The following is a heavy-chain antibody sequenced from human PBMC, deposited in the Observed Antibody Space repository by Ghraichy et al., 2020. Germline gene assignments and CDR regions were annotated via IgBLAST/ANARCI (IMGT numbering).Heavy chain of an antibody. CDR1: GFTFSSHW. V-gene: IGHV3-74*01. Sequence: GESLNISCAASGFTFSSHWMHWVRQAPGKGLVWVSDINTDGSSARSVDSVKGRFTISRDNAKNTLYMQMNSPRAEDTAVYYCVRGGSVFWGQGTLVTVSS. CDR3: VRGGSVF. J-gene: IGHJ4*02. CDR2: INTDGSSA.